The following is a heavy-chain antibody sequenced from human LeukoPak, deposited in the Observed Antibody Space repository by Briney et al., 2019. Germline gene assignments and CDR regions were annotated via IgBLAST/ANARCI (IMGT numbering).Heavy chain of an antibody. CDR1: GFTFSDYY. D-gene: IGHD3-10*01. J-gene: IGHJ4*02. Sequence: PGGSLRLSCAASGFTFSDYYMSWIRQAPGKGLEWVSYIISSSSYTNYADSVKVRFTISKDNAKNSLYLQMNSLRAEDTAVYYCALVPFGEPTFDYWGQGTLVTVSS. V-gene: IGHV3-11*06. CDR2: IISSSSYT. CDR3: ALVPFGEPTFDY.